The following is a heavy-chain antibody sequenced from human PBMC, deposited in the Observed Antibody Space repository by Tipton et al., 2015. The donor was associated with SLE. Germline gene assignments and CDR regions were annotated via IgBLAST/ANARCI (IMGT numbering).Heavy chain of an antibody. V-gene: IGHV1-3*01. D-gene: IGHD1-26*01. CDR3: ARVPELFQGGGWHAFYI. CDR1: GYTFTSYA. Sequence: QSGAEVKKPGASVKVSCKASGYTFTSYAMHWVRQAPGQRLEWMGWINAGNGNTKYSQRFQGRVTITRDTSASTAYMELSSLGSEDTGVYYCARVPELFQGGGWHAFYIWGQGSIVTSSS. CDR2: INAGNGNT. J-gene: IGHJ3*02.